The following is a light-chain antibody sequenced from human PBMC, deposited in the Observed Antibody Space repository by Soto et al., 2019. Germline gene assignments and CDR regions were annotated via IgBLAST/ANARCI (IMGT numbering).Light chain of an antibody. CDR3: QQYNERPLT. CDR1: QSVSNN. J-gene: IGKJ4*01. Sequence: EIVMTQSPATLSVSPGERATLSCRASQSVSNNLAWYQQKPGQAPRLLIYHASTGATGIPARFSGSGSGTELTLTISSVQSEDFAVYYCQQYNERPLTFGGGTKVEIK. V-gene: IGKV3-15*01. CDR2: HAS.